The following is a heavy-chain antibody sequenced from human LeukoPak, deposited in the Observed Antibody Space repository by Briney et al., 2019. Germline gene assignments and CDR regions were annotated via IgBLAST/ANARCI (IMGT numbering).Heavy chain of an antibody. J-gene: IGHJ4*02. D-gene: IGHD3-3*01. CDR1: GYTFTGYY. CDR2: INPNSGGT. Sequence: EASVKVSCKASGYTFTGYYMHWVRQAPGQGLEWMGWINPNSGGTNYAQKFQGRVTMARDTSISTAYMELSRLRSDDTAVYYCARVFVLRFLEWTRNFDPYFDYWGQGTLVTVSS. V-gene: IGHV1-2*02. CDR3: ARVFVLRFLEWTRNFDPYFDY.